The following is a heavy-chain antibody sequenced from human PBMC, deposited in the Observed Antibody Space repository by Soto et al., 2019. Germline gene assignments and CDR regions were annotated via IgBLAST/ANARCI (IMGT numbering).Heavy chain of an antibody. CDR2: ISYDGSNK. V-gene: IGHV3-30-3*01. Sequence: GGSLRLSCAASGFTFSSYAMNWVRQAPGKGLEWVAVISYDGSNKYYADSVKGRFTISRDNSKKTLYLQMNSLRDEDTAVYYCARGMYYYDSSGWAYWGQGTLVTVSS. CDR1: GFTFSSYA. CDR3: ARGMYYYDSSGWAY. D-gene: IGHD3-22*01. J-gene: IGHJ4*02.